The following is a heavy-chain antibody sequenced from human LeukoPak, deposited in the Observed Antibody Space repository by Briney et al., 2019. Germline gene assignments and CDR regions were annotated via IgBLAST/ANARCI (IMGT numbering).Heavy chain of an antibody. CDR1: GFTFSSYW. J-gene: IGHJ4*02. D-gene: IGHD5-24*01. CDR2: IKQDGSEK. CDR3: VIEARESGGFDY. V-gene: IGHV3-7*01. Sequence: GGSLRLSCAGSGFTFSSYWMTWVRQAPGKGLEWVANIKQDGSEKNYVDSVKGRFTISRDNAKNSLYLQMNSLRAEDTAVYYCVIEARESGGFDYWGQGTLVTVSS.